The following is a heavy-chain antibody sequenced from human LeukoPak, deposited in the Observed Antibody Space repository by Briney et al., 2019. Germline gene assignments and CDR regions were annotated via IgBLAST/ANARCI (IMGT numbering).Heavy chain of an antibody. V-gene: IGHV5-51*01. Sequence: GESLQISCETSGYRFTNYWIGWVRQMPGKGLEWMGIIYPGDSDTRYSPSFQGQVTISADKSISTAYLQWSSLKASDTAMHYCARQTLLIVNYYDSIGSFAYWGQGTLVTVSS. J-gene: IGHJ4*02. CDR2: IYPGDSDT. CDR1: GYRFTNYW. D-gene: IGHD3-22*01. CDR3: ARQTLLIVNYYDSIGSFAY.